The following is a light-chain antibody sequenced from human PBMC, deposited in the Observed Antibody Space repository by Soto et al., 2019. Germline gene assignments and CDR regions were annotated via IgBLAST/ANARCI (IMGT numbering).Light chain of an antibody. CDR1: QSFSSTF. CDR2: GAS. J-gene: IGKJ1*01. V-gene: IGKV3-20*01. Sequence: EIVLTQSPDTLSLSPGERATLSCRASQSFSSTFLAWYQQKPGQAPRLLIYGASSRAAGIPDRFSGSGSGTDFTLTISRLEPEDFAVYYCQHYRSSPVTFGQGTKVDIK. CDR3: QHYRSSPVT.